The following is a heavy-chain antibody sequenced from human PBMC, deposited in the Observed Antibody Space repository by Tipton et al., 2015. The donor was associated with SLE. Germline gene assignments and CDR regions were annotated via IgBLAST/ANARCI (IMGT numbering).Heavy chain of an antibody. V-gene: IGHV4-39*07. D-gene: IGHD3-10*01. CDR1: GGSISSSSYY. CDR3: ARLGDYYGSGSWGLDY. Sequence: LRHSCTVSGGSISSSSYYWGWIRQPPGKGLEWIGSIYYSGSTHYNPSLKSRVTISVDTSKNQFSLKRSSVTAADTAVYYCARLGDYYGSGSWGLDYWGQGTLVTVSS. J-gene: IGHJ4*02. CDR2: IYYSGST.